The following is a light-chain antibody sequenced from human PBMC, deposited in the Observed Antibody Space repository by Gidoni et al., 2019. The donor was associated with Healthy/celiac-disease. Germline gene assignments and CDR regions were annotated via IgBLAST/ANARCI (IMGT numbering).Light chain of an antibody. CDR1: SSDVGGYND. J-gene: IGLJ2*01. V-gene: IGLV2-8*01. Sequence: SALTQPPSASGSPGQSVTISCTGTSSDVGGYNDVSWYQKRTGKAPKLMLYEVSKRPSGVPDRFSGSKSGNTASLTVAGLQAEDEADYYCSSYAGSNNVVFGGVTKLTVL. CDR3: SSYAGSNNVV. CDR2: EVS.